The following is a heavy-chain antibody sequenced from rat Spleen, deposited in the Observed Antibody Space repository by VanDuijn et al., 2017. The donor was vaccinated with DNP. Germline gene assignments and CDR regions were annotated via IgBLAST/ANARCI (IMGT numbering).Heavy chain of an antibody. CDR1: GFTYSAYV. V-gene: IGHV5S13*01. J-gene: IGHJ3*01. CDR3: AKDTTRSNSGAFAY. Sequence: EVQLVESGGGLVQPGRSLKLSCTASGFTYSAYVMAWVRQTPAKGLEWVASISSGGGDTYYRDSVRGRFTISRDNARNTLYLQIDSLRSEDTATYDCAKDTTRSNSGAFAYWGQGTLVTVS. D-gene: IGHD4-3*01. CDR2: ISSGGGDT.